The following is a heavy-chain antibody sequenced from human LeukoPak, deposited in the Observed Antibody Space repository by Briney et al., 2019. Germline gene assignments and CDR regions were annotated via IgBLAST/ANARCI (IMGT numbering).Heavy chain of an antibody. Sequence: GASVKVSCKASGYTFTSYGIGWVRQAPGQGLEWMGWISAYNGNTNYAQKLQGRVTMTTDTSTSTAYMELRSLRSDDTAVYYCARNGRTTVTYYDAFDIWGQGTMVTVSS. CDR3: ARNGRTTVTYYDAFDI. CDR2: ISAYNGNT. V-gene: IGHV1-18*01. J-gene: IGHJ3*02. D-gene: IGHD4-17*01. CDR1: GYTFTSYG.